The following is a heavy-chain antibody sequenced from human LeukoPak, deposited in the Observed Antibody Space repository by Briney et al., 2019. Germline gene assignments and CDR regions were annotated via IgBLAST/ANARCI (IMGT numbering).Heavy chain of an antibody. D-gene: IGHD3-9*01. CDR3: ARSLGTVRYFDWLLWLDY. V-gene: IGHV3-21*01. J-gene: IGHJ4*02. CDR2: ISSSSSYI. CDR1: GFTFSSYS. Sequence: SGGSLRLSCAASGFTFSSYSMNWVRQAPGKGLEWVSSISSSSSYISYADSVKGRFTISRDNAKNSLYLQMNSLRAEDTAVYYCARSLGTVRYFDWLLWLDYWGQGTLVTVSS.